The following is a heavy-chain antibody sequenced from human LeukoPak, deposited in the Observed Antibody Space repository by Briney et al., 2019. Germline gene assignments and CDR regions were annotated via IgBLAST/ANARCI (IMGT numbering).Heavy chain of an antibody. CDR3: ARDPNPNGMDV. CDR1: GGTFSSYA. J-gene: IGHJ6*04. V-gene: IGHV1-69*01. CDR2: IIPIFGTA. Sequence: SVKLSCKASGGTFSSYAMSWVRQAPGHRLEWMGGIIPIFGTANYAQKFQGRVTITADESTSTAYMELSSLRSEDTAVYYCARDPNPNGMDVWGKGTTVTVSS.